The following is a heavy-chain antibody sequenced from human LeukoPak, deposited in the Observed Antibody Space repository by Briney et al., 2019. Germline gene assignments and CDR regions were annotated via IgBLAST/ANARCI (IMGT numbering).Heavy chain of an antibody. CDR2: LYSSGST. Sequence: PSETLSLTCTVSGGSISRDYWNWIRQPAGKGLEWIGRLYSSGSTIYNPSLKSRVTMSVDTSKNQFSLKLTSVTAADTAVYFCARRSDSGSDDGEDYFDYWGQGTLVTVSS. CDR1: GGSISRDY. CDR3: ARRSDSGSDDGEDYFDY. D-gene: IGHD1-26*01. J-gene: IGHJ4*02. V-gene: IGHV4-4*07.